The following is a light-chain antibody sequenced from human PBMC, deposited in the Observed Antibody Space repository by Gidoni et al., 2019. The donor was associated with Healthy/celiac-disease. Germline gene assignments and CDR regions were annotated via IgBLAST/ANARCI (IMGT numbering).Light chain of an antibody. J-gene: IGLJ2*01. V-gene: IGLV1-40*01. CDR3: QSYDTRPETVI. CDR1: SSNIGTGYL. Sequence: QSLLTQPPSVSGAPGQSVTISCTGSSSNIGTGYLVHWYQHLPGRAPKLLISDNNFRPSGISDRFSASKSGTSASLAITGLQAEDEADYYCQSYDTRPETVIFGGGTKLTVL. CDR2: DNN.